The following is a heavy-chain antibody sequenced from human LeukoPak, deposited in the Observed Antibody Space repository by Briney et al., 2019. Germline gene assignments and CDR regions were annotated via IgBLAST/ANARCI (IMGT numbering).Heavy chain of an antibody. J-gene: IGHJ1*01. CDR1: GYIITDYG. D-gene: IGHD6-13*01. CDR3: ARDRIAAESAEYFQH. Sequence: ASVKVSCKASGYIITDYGISWVRQAPGQGLEWMGWINSYNGHTNSAQKFQGRVTMTIDTSSSTAYMELSSLRSEDTAVYYCARDRIAAESAEYFQHWGQGTLVTVSS. V-gene: IGHV1-18*01. CDR2: INSYNGHT.